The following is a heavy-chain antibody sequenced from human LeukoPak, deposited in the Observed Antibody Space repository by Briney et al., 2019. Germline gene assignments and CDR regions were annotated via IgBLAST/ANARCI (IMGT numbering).Heavy chain of an antibody. Sequence: SSETLSLTCTVSGGSISSYYWSWIRQPPGKGLEWIGRISASGSTNYNPSLRSRVTMSVDTSTNQFSLKLSSVTAADTAVFYCARSAVNTADFDYWGQGTLVTVSS. CDR1: GGSISSYY. CDR2: ISASGST. D-gene: IGHD2/OR15-2a*01. J-gene: IGHJ4*02. V-gene: IGHV4-4*07. CDR3: ARSAVNTADFDY.